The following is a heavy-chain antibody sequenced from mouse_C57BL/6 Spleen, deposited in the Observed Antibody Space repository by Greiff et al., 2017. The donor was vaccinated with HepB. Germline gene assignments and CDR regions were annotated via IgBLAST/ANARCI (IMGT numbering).Heavy chain of an antibody. Sequence: QVQLQQPGAELVKPGASVKLSCKASGYTFTSYWMHWVKQRPGQGLEWIGMIHPNSGSTNYNEKFKSKATLTVDKSSSTAYMQLRSLTSEDSAVYYCARNNDYDLFAYWGQGTLVTVSA. D-gene: IGHD2-4*01. J-gene: IGHJ3*01. CDR1: GYTFTSYW. CDR3: ARNNDYDLFAY. CDR2: IHPNSGST. V-gene: IGHV1-64*01.